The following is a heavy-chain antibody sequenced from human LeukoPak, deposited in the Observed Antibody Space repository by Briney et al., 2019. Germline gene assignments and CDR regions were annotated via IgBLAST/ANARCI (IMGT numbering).Heavy chain of an antibody. V-gene: IGHV1-2*02. CDR1: GYTFTGYY. Sequence: GASVKVSCKASGYTFTGYYMHWVRQAPGQGLEWMGWINPNSGGTNYAQKFQGRVTMTRDTSISTAYMELSRLRSDDTAVYYCARDHDSSGYYIPLGFDPWGQGTLVTVSS. CDR2: INPNSGGT. D-gene: IGHD3-22*01. J-gene: IGHJ5*02. CDR3: ARDHDSSGYYIPLGFDP.